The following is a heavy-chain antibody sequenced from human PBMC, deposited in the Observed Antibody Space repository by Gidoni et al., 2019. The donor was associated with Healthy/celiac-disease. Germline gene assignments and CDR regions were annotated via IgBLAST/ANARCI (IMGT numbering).Heavy chain of an antibody. V-gene: IGHV4-39*07. CDR1: GCSLSSSSYY. CDR2: IYYSWST. CDR3: ARDGGYCSSTSCSRWFDP. J-gene: IGHJ5*02. Sequence: QLQLQASGPGLVKPSETLSLTCTVSGCSLSSSSYYWGWIRQPPGKGLEWIGSIYYSWSTYYNPSLKSRVTRSVDTSKNQFSLKLSSVTAADTAVYYCARDGGYCSSTSCSRWFDPWGQGTLVTVSA. D-gene: IGHD2-2*01.